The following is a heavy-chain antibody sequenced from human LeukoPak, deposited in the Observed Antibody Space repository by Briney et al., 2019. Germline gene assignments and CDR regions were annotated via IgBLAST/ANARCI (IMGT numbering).Heavy chain of an antibody. Sequence: SETLSLTCAVYGGSFSGYYWSWIRQPPGKGLEWIGEINHSGSTNYNPSLKSRVTISVDTSKNQFSLKLSSVTAADTAVYYCARREGYYYGSGSYYWFDPWGQGTLVTVSS. CDR3: ARREGYYYGSGSYYWFDP. V-gene: IGHV4-34*01. CDR1: GGSFSGYY. D-gene: IGHD3-10*01. CDR2: INHSGST. J-gene: IGHJ5*02.